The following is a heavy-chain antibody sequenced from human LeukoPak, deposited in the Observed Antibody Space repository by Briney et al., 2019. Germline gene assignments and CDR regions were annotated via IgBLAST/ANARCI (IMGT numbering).Heavy chain of an antibody. CDR2: IRQDGSEK. CDR3: ARGGRHWIDP. J-gene: IGHJ5*02. V-gene: IGHV3-7*01. Sequence: GGSLRLSCAASGFTFSTYWMSWVRQAPGKGLEWVANIRQDGSEKYHVDSVKGRFTISRDNARNSLYLQMNSLRAEDTAVYYCARGGRHWIDPWGQGTLVTVSS. CDR1: GFTFSTYW.